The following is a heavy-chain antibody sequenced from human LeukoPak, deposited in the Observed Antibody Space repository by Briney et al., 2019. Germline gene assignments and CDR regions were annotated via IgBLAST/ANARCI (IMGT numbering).Heavy chain of an antibody. V-gene: IGHV3-15*01. J-gene: IGHJ4*02. Sequence: KPGGSLRLSCAASGFTFSNAWMGWIRQAPGKGLEWVGRIKSKTDGGTTDYAAPVKGRFTISRDDSKNTLYLQMNSLKTEDTAVYYCTTHRGYSYGYIDYWGQGTLVTVSS. CDR2: IKSKTDGGTT. CDR3: TTHRGYSYGYIDY. D-gene: IGHD5-18*01. CDR1: GFTFSNAW.